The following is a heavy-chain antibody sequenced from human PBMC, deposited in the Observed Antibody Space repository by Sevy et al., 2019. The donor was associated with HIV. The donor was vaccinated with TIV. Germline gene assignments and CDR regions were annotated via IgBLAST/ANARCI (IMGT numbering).Heavy chain of an antibody. D-gene: IGHD1-26*01. Sequence: SESLSLTCTVSGGSISSYFWSWIRQPPGKGLEWIGNIYFTGTTHYHPSLKSRVTMSLVTSKCQFSLKLSSVTDADTAVYYCARDESYKPRVMNKWGQGTLVTVSS. J-gene: IGHJ1*01. V-gene: IGHV4-59*01. CDR3: ARDESYKPRVMNK. CDR1: GGSISSYF. CDR2: IYFTGTT.